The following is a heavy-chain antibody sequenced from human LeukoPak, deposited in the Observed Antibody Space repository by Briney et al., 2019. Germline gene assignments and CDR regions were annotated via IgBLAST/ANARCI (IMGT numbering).Heavy chain of an antibody. D-gene: IGHD2-21*01. J-gene: IGHJ3*02. CDR3: ARLPPAYCGGECYSGAFDI. Sequence: SETLSLTCTVSGGSISSGDYYWSWIRQPPGKGLEWIGYIYYSGSTYYNPSLKSRVTISVDTSKNQFSLKLSSVTAADTAVYYCARLPPAYCGGECYSGAFDIWGQGTMVTVSS. CDR1: GGSISSGDYY. CDR2: IYYSGST. V-gene: IGHV4-30-4*01.